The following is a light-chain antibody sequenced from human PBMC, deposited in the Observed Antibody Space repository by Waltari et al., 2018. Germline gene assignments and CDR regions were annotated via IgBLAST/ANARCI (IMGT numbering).Light chain of an antibody. Sequence: SSELTQPPSVSVSPGQTARITCSGHDLPRQYAYWFQQKSGQAPRLVIYEDTKRPSGIPERFSGSSSGTVATLTITGAQVDDEADYYCYSSDSTGLRVFGGGTTVVVL. V-gene: IGLV3-10*01. CDR3: YSSDSTGLRV. CDR2: EDT. J-gene: IGLJ1*01. CDR1: DLPRQY.